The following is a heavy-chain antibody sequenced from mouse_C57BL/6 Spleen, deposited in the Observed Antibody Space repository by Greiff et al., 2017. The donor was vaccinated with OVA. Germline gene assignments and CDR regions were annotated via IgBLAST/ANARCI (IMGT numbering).Heavy chain of an antibody. J-gene: IGHJ2*01. CDR3: ARGASDFDY. CDR1: GYTFTDYY. V-gene: IGHV1-26*01. CDR2: INPNNGGT. Sequence: VQLQQSGPELVKPGASVKISCKASGYTFTDYYMNWVKQSHGKSLEWIGDINPNNGGTSYNQKFKGKATLTVDKSSSTAYMELRSLTSEDSAVYYCARGASDFDYWGQGTTLTVSS.